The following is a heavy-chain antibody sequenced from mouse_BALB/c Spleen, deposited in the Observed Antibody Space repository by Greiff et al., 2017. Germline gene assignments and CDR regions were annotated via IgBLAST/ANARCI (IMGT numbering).Heavy chain of an antibody. J-gene: IGHJ3*01. CDR3: ARNGEYAWFAY. D-gene: IGHD2-10*02. CDR2: ISNGGGST. V-gene: IGHV5-12-2*01. Sequence: EVKLVESGGGLVQPGGSLKLSCAASGFTFSSYTMSWVRQTPEKRLEWVAYISNGGGSTYYPDTVKGRFTISRDNAKNTLYLQMSSLKSEDTAMYYCARNGEYAWFAYWGQGTLGTVSA. CDR1: GFTFSSYT.